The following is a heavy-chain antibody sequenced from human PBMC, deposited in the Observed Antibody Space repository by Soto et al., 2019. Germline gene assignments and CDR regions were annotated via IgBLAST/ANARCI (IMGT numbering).Heavy chain of an antibody. CDR2: IRYDGSNK. Sequence: HPGGSLRLSCAASGFTFSSYGMHWVRQAPGKGLEWVAVIRYDGSNKYYADSVKGRFTISRDNSKNTLYLQMNSLRAEDTAVYYCARVVVDRAIPGYSYGYLVLPEYGMDVWGQGTTVTVSS. CDR3: ARVVVDRAIPGYSYGYLVLPEYGMDV. D-gene: IGHD5-18*01. CDR1: GFTFSSYG. J-gene: IGHJ6*02. V-gene: IGHV3-33*01.